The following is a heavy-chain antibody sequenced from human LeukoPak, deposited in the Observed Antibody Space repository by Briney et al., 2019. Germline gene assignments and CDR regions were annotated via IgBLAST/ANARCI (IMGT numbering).Heavy chain of an antibody. V-gene: IGHV3-53*01. CDR3: ARVAWNYYDISNWFDP. CDR1: GFTFGDHG. J-gene: IGHJ5*02. CDR2: IYSGGST. Sequence: GGSLRLSCAAFGFTFGDHGIHWVRQAPGKGLEWVSVIYSGGSTYYADSVKGRFTISRDNSKNTLYLQMNSLRAEDTAVYYCARVAWNYYDISNWFDPWGQGTLVTVSS. D-gene: IGHD3-22*01.